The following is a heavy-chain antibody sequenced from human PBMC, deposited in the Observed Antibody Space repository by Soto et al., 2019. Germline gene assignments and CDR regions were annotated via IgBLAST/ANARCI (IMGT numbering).Heavy chain of an antibody. Sequence: QVQLVQSGAEVKKPGSSVKVSCKASGGTFSSYAISWVRQAPGQGLEWMGGIIPIFGTANYAQKFQGRVTITADESTSTAYMELSSLRSEDTAVYYCASEDVGRTRPEWLGQYYYYGMDVWGQGTTVTVSS. D-gene: IGHD6-19*01. CDR1: GGTFSSYA. J-gene: IGHJ6*02. CDR3: ASEDVGRTRPEWLGQYYYYGMDV. V-gene: IGHV1-69*01. CDR2: IIPIFGTA.